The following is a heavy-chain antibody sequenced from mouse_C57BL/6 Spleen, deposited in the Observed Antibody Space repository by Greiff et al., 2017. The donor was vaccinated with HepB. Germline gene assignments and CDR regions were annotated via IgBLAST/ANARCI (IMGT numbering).Heavy chain of an antibody. CDR2: IRNKANGYTT. J-gene: IGHJ3*01. CDR1: GFTFTDYY. D-gene: IGHD1-1*01. V-gene: IGHV7-3*01. CDR3: ARSHYGSSPWFAY. Sequence: DVMLVESGGGLVQPGGSLSLSCAASGFTFTDYYMSWVRQPPGKALEWLGFIRNKANGYTTEYSASVKGRFTISRDNSQSFLYLQMNALRAEDSATYYCARSHYGSSPWFAYWGQGTLVTVSA.